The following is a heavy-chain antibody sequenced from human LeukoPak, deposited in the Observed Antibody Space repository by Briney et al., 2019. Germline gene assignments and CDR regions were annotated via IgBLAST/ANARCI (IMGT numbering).Heavy chain of an antibody. D-gene: IGHD3-10*02. CDR2: ISSSGSTI. CDR3: AELGITMIGGV. Sequence: GGSLRLSCAASGFTFSSYGMHWVRQAPGKGLEWVSYISSSGSTIYYADSVKGRFTISRDNAKDSLYLQMNSLRAEDTAVYYCAELGITMIGGVWGKGTTVTISS. CDR1: GFTFSSYG. V-gene: IGHV3-48*04. J-gene: IGHJ6*04.